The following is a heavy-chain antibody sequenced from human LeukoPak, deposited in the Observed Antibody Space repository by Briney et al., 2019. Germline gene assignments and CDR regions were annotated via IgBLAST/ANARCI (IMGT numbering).Heavy chain of an antibody. Sequence: GASVKVSCKASGGTFSSYAISWVRQAPGQGLEGWGGIIPIFGTANYAQKFQGRVTITTDEPTTTAYMELSSLRSEDTAMYYCARALSWSITALNDWFDPWGQGTLVTVSS. CDR3: ARALSWSITALNDWFDP. J-gene: IGHJ5*02. CDR1: GGTFSSYA. V-gene: IGHV1-69*05. CDR2: IIPIFGTA. D-gene: IGHD6-6*01.